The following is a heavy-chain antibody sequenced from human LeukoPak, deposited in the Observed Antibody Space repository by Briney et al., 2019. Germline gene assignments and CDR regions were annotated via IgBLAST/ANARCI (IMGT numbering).Heavy chain of an antibody. CDR1: GYTFTSYD. CDR2: MNPNSGNT. Sequence: GASVKVSCKASGYTFTSYDINWVRQATGQGLEWMGWMNPNSGNTGYAQKFQGRVTMTRNTSIGTAYMELSSLRSEDTAVYYCASEVQLERRGFDYWGQGTLVTVSS. D-gene: IGHD1-1*01. J-gene: IGHJ4*02. CDR3: ASEVQLERRGFDY. V-gene: IGHV1-8*01.